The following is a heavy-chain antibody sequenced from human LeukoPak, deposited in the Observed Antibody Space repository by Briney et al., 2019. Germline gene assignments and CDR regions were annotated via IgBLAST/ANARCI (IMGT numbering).Heavy chain of an antibody. D-gene: IGHD3-10*01. Sequence: GGSLRLSCAASGFAFSSYSMNWVRQAPGKGLEWVSYISSSSSSIYYADSVKGRFTISRDNAKNSLYLHMNSLRAEDTAVYFCAGDAGSGNNWFDPWGQGTLVTVSS. V-gene: IGHV3-48*01. CDR1: GFAFSSYS. J-gene: IGHJ5*02. CDR3: AGDAGSGNNWFDP. CDR2: ISSSSSSI.